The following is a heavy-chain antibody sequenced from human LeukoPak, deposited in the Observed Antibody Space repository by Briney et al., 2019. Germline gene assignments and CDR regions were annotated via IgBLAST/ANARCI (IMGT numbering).Heavy chain of an antibody. CDR3: ARREYYDSSGYYFPPMFDP. Sequence: PSETLSLTCTVSGGSISSYYWSWIRQPPGKGLEWIGYIYYSGSTNYNPSLKSRVTISVDTSKNQFSLKLSSVTAADTAVYYCARREYYDSSGYYFPPMFDPWGQGTLVTVSS. D-gene: IGHD3-22*01. CDR2: IYYSGST. V-gene: IGHV4-59*08. J-gene: IGHJ5*02. CDR1: GGSISSYY.